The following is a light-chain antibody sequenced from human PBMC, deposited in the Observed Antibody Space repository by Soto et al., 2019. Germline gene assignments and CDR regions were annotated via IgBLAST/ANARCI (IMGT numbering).Light chain of an antibody. CDR1: QSIDKH. CDR3: QQSHSAVT. Sequence: DIQMTQAPSSLSASVGDRVTITCRASQSIDKHLSWYQQKPGKAPKLLIYIASSLQSGVPSRFSGSGSGTDFTLTISSLQPEDSATYYCQQSHSAVTFGQGTRLEIK. CDR2: IAS. J-gene: IGKJ5*01. V-gene: IGKV1-39*01.